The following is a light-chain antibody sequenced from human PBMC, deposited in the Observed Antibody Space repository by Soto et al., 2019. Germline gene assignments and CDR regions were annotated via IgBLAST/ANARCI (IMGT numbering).Light chain of an antibody. CDR1: QSISDY. J-gene: IGKJ3*01. CDR3: QQSYSSPVT. CDR2: CAS. Sequence: DVQMTQSPSSLSASVGDRVAITCRATQSISDYLHCYQQKPWRALKLLIYCASNLQRGVPSRFSGSGAGTHFTLVISGVQPEEFGIYSCQQSYSSPVTFGPGTKVDVK. V-gene: IGKV1-39*01.